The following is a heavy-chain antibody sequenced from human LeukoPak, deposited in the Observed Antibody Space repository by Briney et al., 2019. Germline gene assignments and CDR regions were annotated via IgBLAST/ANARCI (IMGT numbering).Heavy chain of an antibody. D-gene: IGHD5-18*01. J-gene: IGHJ4*02. CDR3: ARARGNTYGYFEY. Sequence: PGRSLRLSCAASGFTFSSYGMHWVRQAPGKGLEWVAVISYDGSNKYYADSVKGRFTISRDNAKSTLYLQMNSLRVEDTAVYYCARARGNTYGYFEYWGQGTLVTVSS. CDR2: ISYDGSNK. V-gene: IGHV3-30*03. CDR1: GFTFSSYG.